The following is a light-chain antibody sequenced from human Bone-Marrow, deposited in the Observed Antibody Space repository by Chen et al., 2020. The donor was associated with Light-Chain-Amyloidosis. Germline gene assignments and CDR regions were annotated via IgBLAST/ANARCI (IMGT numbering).Light chain of an antibody. CDR3: ETWGTNTRV. CDR1: SGHSSYI. CDR2: LEGSASY. J-gene: IGLJ3*02. V-gene: IGLV4-60*03. Sequence: QPVLTQSSSASASLGSLVNLTCTLSSGHSSYIIAWHQQQSGKAPRSLMKLEGSASYADRYLTISNLQAEDEADYYCETWGTNTRVFGGGTKLTVL.